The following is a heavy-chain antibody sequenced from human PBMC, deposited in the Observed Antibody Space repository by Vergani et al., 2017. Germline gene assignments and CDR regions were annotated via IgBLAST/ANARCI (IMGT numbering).Heavy chain of an antibody. Sequence: EVQLVESGGGLVKPGGSLRLSCAASGFTFSSYSMNWVRQAPGKGLGWVSSISSSSSYIYYADSVKGRFTISRDNAKNSLYLQMNSLRAEDTAVYYCARDLLAVADYGMDVWGQGTTVTVSS. J-gene: IGHJ6*02. CDR1: GFTFSSYS. CDR3: ARDLLAVADYGMDV. V-gene: IGHV3-21*01. CDR2: ISSSSSYI. D-gene: IGHD6-19*01.